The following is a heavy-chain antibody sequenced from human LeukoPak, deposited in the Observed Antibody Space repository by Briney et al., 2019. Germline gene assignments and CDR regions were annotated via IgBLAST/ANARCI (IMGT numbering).Heavy chain of an antibody. CDR2: INHSGST. V-gene: IGHV4-34*01. D-gene: IGHD6-6*01. J-gene: IGHJ5*02. Sequence: SETLSLTCAVYGGSFSGYYWSWIRQPPGKGLEWIGEINHSGSTNYNPSLKSRVTISVDTSKNQFSLKLSSVTAAGTAVYYCARGRSRSSSSPRFDPWGQGTLVTVSS. CDR1: GGSFSGYY. CDR3: ARGRSRSSSSPRFDP.